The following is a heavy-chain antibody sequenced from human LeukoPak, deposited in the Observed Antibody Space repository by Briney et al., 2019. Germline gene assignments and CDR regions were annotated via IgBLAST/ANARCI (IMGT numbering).Heavy chain of an antibody. CDR1: GYSISSGYY. J-gene: IGHJ4*02. CDR2: IYHSGST. Sequence: SETLSLTCTVSGYSISSGYYWGSIRQPPGKGLEWIGSIYHSGSTYYNPSLKSRVTISVDTSKNQFSLKLSSVTAADTAVYYCARDDGDYNYWGQGTLVTVSS. D-gene: IGHD4-17*01. V-gene: IGHV4-38-2*02. CDR3: ARDDGDYNY.